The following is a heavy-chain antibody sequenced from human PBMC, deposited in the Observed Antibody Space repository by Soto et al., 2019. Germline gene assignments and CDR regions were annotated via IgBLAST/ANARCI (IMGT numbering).Heavy chain of an antibody. CDR1: GGSMSSHY. J-gene: IGHJ4*02. CDR2: ISYSGST. V-gene: IGHV4-59*11. Sequence: ETLSLTCTVSGGSMSSHYWTWLRQSPGKGLEWIGYISYSGSTYYNPSLKSRVSISADTSKNQFSLRMNSMIAADTAVYYCARADPAASVGYWGQGTLVTVSS. D-gene: IGHD2-2*01. CDR3: ARADPAASVGY.